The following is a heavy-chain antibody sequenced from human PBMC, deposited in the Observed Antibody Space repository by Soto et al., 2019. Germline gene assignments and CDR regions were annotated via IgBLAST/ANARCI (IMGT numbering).Heavy chain of an antibody. D-gene: IGHD6-19*01. CDR2: ISAYNGNT. J-gene: IGHJ6*02. CDR1: GYTFTSYG. V-gene: IGHV1-18*04. Sequence: EASVKVSCRASGYTFTSYGISWVRRAPGQGLEWMGWISAYNGNTNYAQKLQGRVTMTTDTSTSTAYMELRSLRSDDTAVYYCARSSHSSGWYFYYYYGMDVWGQGTTVTVSS. CDR3: ARSSHSSGWYFYYYYGMDV.